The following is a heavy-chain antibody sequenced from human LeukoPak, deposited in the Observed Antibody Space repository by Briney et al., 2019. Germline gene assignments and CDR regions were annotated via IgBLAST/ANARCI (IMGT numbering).Heavy chain of an antibody. Sequence: GSLRLSCAASGFTFSDYYMSWIRQAPGKGLEWVSYISSSGSTIYYADSVKGRFTISRDNAKNSLFLQMNSLRAEDTAVYYCARDRGAYSSYWVNFDYWGQRTLVTVSS. J-gene: IGHJ4*02. CDR1: GFTFSDYY. CDR3: ARDRGAYSSYWVNFDY. CDR2: ISSSGSTI. V-gene: IGHV3-11*04. D-gene: IGHD6-6*01.